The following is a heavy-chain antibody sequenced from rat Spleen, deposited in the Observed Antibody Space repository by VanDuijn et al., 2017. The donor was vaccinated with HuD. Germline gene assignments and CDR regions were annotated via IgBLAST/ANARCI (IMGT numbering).Heavy chain of an antibody. CDR2: ISTSGSST. J-gene: IGHJ2*01. Sequence: EVQLVESGGGLVQPGRSLKLSCAASGFTFSNYYMAWVRQAPKKGLEWVATISTSGSSTDYPDSVKGRFTISRDNAKSSLYLQMNSLNSEDTPTYYCARRPLQSLDYWGQGVMVTVSS. V-gene: IGHV5-25*01. D-gene: IGHD1-1*01. CDR3: ARRPLQSLDY. CDR1: GFTFSNYY.